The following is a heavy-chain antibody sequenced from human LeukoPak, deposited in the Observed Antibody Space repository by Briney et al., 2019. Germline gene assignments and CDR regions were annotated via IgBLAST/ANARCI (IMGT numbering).Heavy chain of an antibody. Sequence: GGSLRLSCAASGFTFSDHYMDWVRQSAGEGLEWVGRTRNKANSYTTEYAASVKGRFTISRDDSKNSLYLQMNSLKTEDTAVYYCARGSGYYYHIDYWGQGTLVTVSS. CDR1: GFTFSDHY. V-gene: IGHV3-72*01. D-gene: IGHD3-22*01. J-gene: IGHJ4*02. CDR2: TRNKANSYTT. CDR3: ARGSGYYYHIDY.